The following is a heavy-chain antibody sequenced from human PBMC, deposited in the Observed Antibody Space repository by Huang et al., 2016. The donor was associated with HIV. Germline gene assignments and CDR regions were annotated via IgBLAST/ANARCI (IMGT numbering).Heavy chain of an antibody. D-gene: IGHD3-10*01. CDR3: ARHREGPVAYYSGWGSHLNYMDV. J-gene: IGHJ6*03. V-gene: IGHV4-39*01. CDR2: IYYTGSP. Sequence: QLLLQESGPGLVKPSEALALTCAVSGGSIRSSDYHWGWIRQPPGTGLGGIGSIYYTGSPHYSPSLKSRVTIAVDTAKNLFFLNLTSMTAADTAVYYCARHREGPVAYYSGWGSHLNYMDVWGRGRTVVVSS. CDR1: GGSIRSSDYH.